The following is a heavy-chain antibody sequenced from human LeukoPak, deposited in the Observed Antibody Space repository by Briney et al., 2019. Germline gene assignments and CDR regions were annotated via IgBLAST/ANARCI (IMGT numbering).Heavy chain of an antibody. CDR3: ARGKLTHAAGPNWFDP. D-gene: IGHD3-16*01. J-gene: IGHJ5*02. CDR1: GYTFTSYG. V-gene: IGHV1-8*02. Sequence: ASVKVSCKASGYTFTSYGISWVRQATGQGLEWMGWMNPNSGNTGYAQKFQGRVTMTRNTSISTAYMELSSLRSEDTAVYYCARGKLTHAAGPNWFDPWGQGTLVTVSS. CDR2: MNPNSGNT.